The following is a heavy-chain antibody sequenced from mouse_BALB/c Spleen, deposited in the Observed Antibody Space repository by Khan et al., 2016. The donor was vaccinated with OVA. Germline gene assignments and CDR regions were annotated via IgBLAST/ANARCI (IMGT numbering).Heavy chain of an antibody. V-gene: IGHV3-2*02. J-gene: IGHJ4*01. CDR2: ISYSGST. CDR1: GYSITSDYA. CDR3: ARGYGNYGYAMDY. D-gene: IGHD2-10*02. Sequence: EVQLQESGPGLVKPSQSLYLSCTVTGYSITSDYAWYLIRQFPGNKLEWMGFISYSGSTSYNPYLKSRISITRDTSKNQFFLQLNSVTTEDTATYYVARGYGNYGYAMDYWGQGTSVTVSS.